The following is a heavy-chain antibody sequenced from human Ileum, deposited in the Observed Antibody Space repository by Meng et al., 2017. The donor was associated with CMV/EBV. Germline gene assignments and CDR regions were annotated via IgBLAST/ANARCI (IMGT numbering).Heavy chain of an antibody. CDR1: GFTFSSYT. V-gene: IGHV3-48*02. J-gene: IGHJ4*02. CDR2: ITSISTI. Sequence: GESLKISCAASGFTFSSYTMNWVRQAPGKGLEWVSYITSISTIYYADSVKGRFTISRDNAKNSLYLHMNRLRDEDTAVYYCARDQEYSSSLRNDYWGQGTLVTVSS. D-gene: IGHD6-6*01. CDR3: ARDQEYSSSLRNDY.